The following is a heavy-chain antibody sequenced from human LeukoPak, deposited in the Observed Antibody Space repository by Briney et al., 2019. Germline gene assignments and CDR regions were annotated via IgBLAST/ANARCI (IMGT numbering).Heavy chain of an antibody. CDR3: GREDATMSIDY. V-gene: IGHV4-31*02. D-gene: IGHD5-18*01. Sequence: SWVRQHPGKALEWIGYIHYSGSTYYNPSLKSRITISVDTSKNQFSLKLSSVTAADTAVYYCGREDATMSIDYWGQGTLVTVSS. J-gene: IGHJ4*02. CDR2: IHYSGST.